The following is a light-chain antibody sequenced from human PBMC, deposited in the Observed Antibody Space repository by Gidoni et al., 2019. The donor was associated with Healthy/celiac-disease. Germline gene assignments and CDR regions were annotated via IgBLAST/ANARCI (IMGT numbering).Light chain of an antibody. CDR2: GTS. CDR3: QSYDSSLVVV. V-gene: IGLV1-40*01. CDR1: SSNIGAGYD. Sequence: QSVLTQPPSVPGAPGQRVTISCTGSSSNIGAGYDVPWYQQLPGTAPKLLIYGTSNRPSGVPDRFSGSKSGTSASLAITGLQAEDEADYYCQSYDSSLVVVFGGGTKLTVL. J-gene: IGLJ2*01.